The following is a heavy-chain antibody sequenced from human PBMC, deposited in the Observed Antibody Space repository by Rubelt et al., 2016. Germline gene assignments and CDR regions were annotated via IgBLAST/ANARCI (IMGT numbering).Heavy chain of an antibody. V-gene: IGHV3-23*01. CDR3: TTDNRPTPRLWFGELAY. CDR2: ISGSGDTT. CDR1: GGSISSSN. D-gene: IGHD3-10*01. Sequence: VQLQESGPGLVKPSGTLSLTCAVSGGSISSSNWWSWVRQPPGKGLEWVSLISGSGDTTYYADSVKGRFTISRDTSKNTLYLQMNSRKTEDTAVYYCTTDNRPTPRLWFGELAYWGQGTLVTVSS. J-gene: IGHJ4*02.